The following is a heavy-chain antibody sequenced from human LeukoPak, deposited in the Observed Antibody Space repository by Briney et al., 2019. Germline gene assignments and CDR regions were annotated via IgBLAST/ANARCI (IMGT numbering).Heavy chain of an antibody. V-gene: IGHV1-69*05. CDR1: GGTFSSYA. Sequence: GASVKVSCKASGGTFSSYAISWVRQAPGQGLEWMGGIIPIFGTANYAQKFQGRVTITTDESTSTAYMELSSLRSEDTAVYYCARVGNSGSSFDYWGQGTLVTVSP. J-gene: IGHJ4*02. CDR3: ARVGNSGSSFDY. D-gene: IGHD4-23*01. CDR2: IIPIFGTA.